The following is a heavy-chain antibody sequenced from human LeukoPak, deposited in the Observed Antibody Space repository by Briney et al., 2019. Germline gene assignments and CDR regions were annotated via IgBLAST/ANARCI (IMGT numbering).Heavy chain of an antibody. CDR2: IYYSGST. D-gene: IGHD6-13*01. CDR3: ARDRGIAAAGIGFDP. V-gene: IGHV4-59*01. CDR1: GASISSYY. Sequence: SETLSLTCTVSGASISSYYWSWIRQPPGKGLEWIGYIYYSGSTNYNPSLKSRVTISVDTSKNQFSLKLSSVTAADTAVYYCARDRGIAAAGIGFDPWGQGTLVTVSS. J-gene: IGHJ5*02.